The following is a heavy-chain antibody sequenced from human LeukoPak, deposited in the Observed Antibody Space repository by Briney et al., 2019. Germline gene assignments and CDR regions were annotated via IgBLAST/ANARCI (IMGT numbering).Heavy chain of an antibody. Sequence: GGSLRLSCAASGFTFSSYAMSWVRQAPGKGLEWVSAISGSGGSTYYADSVKGRFTISRDNSKNTLYLQMNSLRAEDTAVYYCAKDPLPYYDFWSGYSQVGYIDYWGQGTLVTVSS. D-gene: IGHD3-3*01. J-gene: IGHJ4*02. V-gene: IGHV3-23*01. CDR1: GFTFSSYA. CDR2: ISGSGGST. CDR3: AKDPLPYYDFWSGYSQVGYIDY.